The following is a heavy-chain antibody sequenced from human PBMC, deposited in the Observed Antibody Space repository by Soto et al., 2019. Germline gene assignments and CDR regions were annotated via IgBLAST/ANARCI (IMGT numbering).Heavy chain of an antibody. J-gene: IGHJ6*01. V-gene: IGHV3-23*01. CDR1: GFAFSTYA. D-gene: IGHD6-13*01. Sequence: GGSLRLSCAASGFAFSTYAMTWVRQAPGKGLEWVSVISGSGGSSYYADSVKGRFTISRDNSKNTLFLQMNGLRAEDTAVYYCAKVTKRAAAGRYEYYKYGLEDWGPETTVTVSS. CDR3: AKVTKRAAAGRYEYYKYGLED. CDR2: ISGSGGSS.